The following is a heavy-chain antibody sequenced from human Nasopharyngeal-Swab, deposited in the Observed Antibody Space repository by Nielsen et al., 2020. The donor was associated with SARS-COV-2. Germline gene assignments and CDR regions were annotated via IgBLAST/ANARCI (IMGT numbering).Heavy chain of an antibody. J-gene: IGHJ4*02. CDR2: ISGSGGST. D-gene: IGHD3-22*01. Sequence: VRQSPGKGLEWVSVISGSGGSTYYADSVKGRFTISRDNSKNTLYLQMNSLRAEDTAVYYCARYDDYYDSGGYAYWGQGTLVTVSS. V-gene: IGHV3-23*01. CDR3: ARYDDYYDSGGYAY.